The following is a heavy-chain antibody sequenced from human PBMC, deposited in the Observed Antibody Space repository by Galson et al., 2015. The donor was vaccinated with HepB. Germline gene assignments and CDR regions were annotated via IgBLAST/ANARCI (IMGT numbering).Heavy chain of an antibody. CDR1: GYTFTSYG. CDR2: ISAYNGNT. V-gene: IGHV1-18*04. J-gene: IGHJ6*02. CDR3: ARDQGWGPTRPDYYYGMDV. D-gene: IGHD2-21*02. Sequence: SVKVSCKASGYTFTSYGISWVRQAPGQGLEWMGWISAYNGNTNYAQKLQGRVTMTTDTSTSTAYMELRSLRSDDTAVYYCARDQGWGPTRPDYYYGMDVWGQGTTVTVSS.